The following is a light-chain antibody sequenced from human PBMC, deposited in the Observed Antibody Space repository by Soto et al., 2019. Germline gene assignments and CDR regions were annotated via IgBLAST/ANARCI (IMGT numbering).Light chain of an antibody. CDR1: QDISNY. V-gene: IGKV1-33*01. CDR2: EAS. CDR3: QQYDDLPSLT. J-gene: IGKJ4*01. Sequence: DIQMTQSPSSLSASVGDRVTITCQASQDISNYLNWYQQKPGKAPKLLIYEASSLETGVPSRFSGSGSGTDFTSTISSLQPEDTATYYCQQYDDLPSLTFGGGTKVDIK.